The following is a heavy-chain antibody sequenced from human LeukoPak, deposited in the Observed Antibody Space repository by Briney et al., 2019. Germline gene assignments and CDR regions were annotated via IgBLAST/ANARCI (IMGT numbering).Heavy chain of an antibody. CDR2: IDPSDSYT. CDR3: ARQRGANWFDP. V-gene: IGHV5-10-1*01. J-gene: IGHJ5*02. CDR1: GYIFSTYW. Sequence: MAGGSLSLSCKGSGYIFSTYWINWVRQMPGKGLEWMGRIDPSDSYTNYSPSFEGHVTISADKSIDTAYLQWSSLKASDTAIYFCARQRGANWFDPWGQGTLVTVSS.